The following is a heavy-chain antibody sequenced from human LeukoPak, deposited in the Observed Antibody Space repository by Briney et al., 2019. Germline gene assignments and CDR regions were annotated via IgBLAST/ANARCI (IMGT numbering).Heavy chain of an antibody. CDR1: GFTSSDYY. Sequence: GGSLRLSCAASGFTSSDYYMSWIRQAPGKGLEWVSYISSSGSTIYYADSVKGRFTISRDNAKNSLYLQMNSLRAEDTAVYYCARDKQQLVYDYWGQGTLVTVSS. CDR2: ISSSGSTI. CDR3: ARDKQQLVYDY. D-gene: IGHD6-13*01. J-gene: IGHJ4*02. V-gene: IGHV3-11*01.